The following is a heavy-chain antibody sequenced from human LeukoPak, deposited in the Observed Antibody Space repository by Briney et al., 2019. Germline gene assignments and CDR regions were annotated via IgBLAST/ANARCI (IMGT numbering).Heavy chain of an antibody. V-gene: IGHV3-7*03. Sequence: GGSLRLSCAASGFTFSSYWMSWVRQAPGKGLEWVANIKQGGSEKYYVDSVKGRFTISRDNAKNSLYLQMNSLRAEDTAVYYCARVPLWAVAGVHFDYWGQGTLVTVSS. D-gene: IGHD6-19*01. CDR2: IKQGGSEK. CDR3: ARVPLWAVAGVHFDY. CDR1: GFTFSSYW. J-gene: IGHJ4*02.